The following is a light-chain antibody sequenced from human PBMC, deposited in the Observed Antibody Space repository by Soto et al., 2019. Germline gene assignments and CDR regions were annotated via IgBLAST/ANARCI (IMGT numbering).Light chain of an antibody. CDR1: SSNIGAGYD. V-gene: IGLV1-40*01. CDR3: QSYDSSLGATV. CDR2: GNS. Sequence: QSVLTQTPSLSGAPGQRVTISCTGSSSNIGAGYDVHWYQKLPGTAPKLLIYGNSNRPSGVPERFSGSKSGTSASLAITGLQAEDEADYYCQSYDSSLGATVFGGGTKLTVL. J-gene: IGLJ2*01.